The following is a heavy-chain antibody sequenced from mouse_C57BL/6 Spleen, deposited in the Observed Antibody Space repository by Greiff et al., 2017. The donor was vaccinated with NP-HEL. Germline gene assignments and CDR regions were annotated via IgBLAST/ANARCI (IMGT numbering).Heavy chain of an antibody. J-gene: IGHJ1*03. Sequence: DVQLVESGGDLVKPGGSLKLSCAASGFTFSSYGMSWVRQTPDKRLEWVATISSGGSYTYYPDSVKGRFTISRDNAKNTLYLQMSSLKSEDTAMYYCASLTTVTGYFDVWGTGTTVTVSS. CDR2: ISSGGSYT. CDR1: GFTFSSYG. V-gene: IGHV5-6*01. CDR3: ASLTTVTGYFDV. D-gene: IGHD1-1*01.